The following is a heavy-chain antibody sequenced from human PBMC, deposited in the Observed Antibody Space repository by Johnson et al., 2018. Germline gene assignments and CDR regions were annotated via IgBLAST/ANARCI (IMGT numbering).Heavy chain of an antibody. CDR3: AKEGVMGWEYYGPFQY. D-gene: IGHD2/OR15-2a*01. J-gene: IGHJ1*01. CDR2: ISYDGSNK. Sequence: QVQLVESGGGVVQPGRSLRLSCAASGFTFSSYGMHWVRQAPGKGLEWVAVISYDGSNKYYADSVKGRFTISRDNSKNTLYLQMNSLRAEETAVDYCAKEGVMGWEYYGPFQYWGPGTLVTVSS. V-gene: IGHV3-30*18. CDR1: GFTFSSYG.